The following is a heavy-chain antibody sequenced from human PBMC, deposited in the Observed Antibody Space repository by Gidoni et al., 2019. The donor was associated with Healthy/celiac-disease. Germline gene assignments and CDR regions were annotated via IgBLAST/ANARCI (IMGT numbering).Heavy chain of an antibody. CDR1: GYTFPSYD. D-gene: IGHD6-19*01. Sequence: QVQLVQSGAEVKKPGASVKVACTASGYTFPSYDINWVRQATGQGLEWMGWMNPNSGNTGYAQKFQGRVTMTRNTSISTAYMELSSLRSEDTAVYYCARGCTHSSGWYKVLSWFDPWGQGTLVTVSS. V-gene: IGHV1-8*01. CDR3: ARGCTHSSGWYKVLSWFDP. CDR2: MNPNSGNT. J-gene: IGHJ5*02.